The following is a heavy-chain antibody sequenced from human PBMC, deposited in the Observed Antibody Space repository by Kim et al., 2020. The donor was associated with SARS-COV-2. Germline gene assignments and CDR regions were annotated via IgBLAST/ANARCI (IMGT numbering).Heavy chain of an antibody. CDR1: GFTFSSYS. CDR3: AKHYGRASYYYYGMDV. Sequence: GGSLRLSCAASGFTFSSYSMNWVRQAPGKGLEWVSYISSSSSTIYYADSVKGRFTISRDNAKNSLYLQMNSLRDEDTAVYYCAKHYGRASYYYYGMDVWGQGTRVTVSS. J-gene: IGHJ6*02. CDR2: ISSSSSTI. D-gene: IGHD4-17*01. V-gene: IGHV3-48*02.